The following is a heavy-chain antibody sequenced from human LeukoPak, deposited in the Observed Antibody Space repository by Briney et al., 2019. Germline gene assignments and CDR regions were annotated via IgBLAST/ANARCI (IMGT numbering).Heavy chain of an antibody. Sequence: SQTLSLTCTGSGGSISSYCWSWIRQPPGKGLEWIGYIYYSGSTNYNPSLKSRVTISVGTSKNQFSLKLSCLTAADTAVYYCARGDGGFEYFQHWGQGTLVTVSS. D-gene: IGHD4-23*01. CDR3: ARGDGGFEYFQH. J-gene: IGHJ1*01. CDR2: IYYSGST. CDR1: GGSISSYC. V-gene: IGHV4-59*01.